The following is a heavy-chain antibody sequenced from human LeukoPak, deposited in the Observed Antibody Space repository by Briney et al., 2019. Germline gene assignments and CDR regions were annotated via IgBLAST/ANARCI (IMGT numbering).Heavy chain of an antibody. V-gene: IGHV4-61*09. Sequence: PSETLSLTCIVSGASISSGNYYWTWIRQPAGKGLEWIGHIYTNGSTNYNPSLKSRVTMSVDTSENQFFLRLSSVTAADTALYYCAWEKRQGTRYFDYWGPGTLVKVSS. D-gene: IGHD3-10*01. CDR3: AWEKRQGTRYFDY. CDR1: GASISSGNYY. CDR2: IYTNGST. J-gene: IGHJ4*02.